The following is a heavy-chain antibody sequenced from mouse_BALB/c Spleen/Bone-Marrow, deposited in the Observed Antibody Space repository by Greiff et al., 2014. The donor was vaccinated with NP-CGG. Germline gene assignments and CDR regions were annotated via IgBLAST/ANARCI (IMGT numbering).Heavy chain of an antibody. CDR3: ASSYYGTSQFAY. CDR1: GFSLTSYG. Sequence: VNLVESGPGLVAPSQSLSITCTVSGFSLTSYGVHWVRQPPGKGLEWLGVIWAGGNTIYNSALMSRLSINKDNSKSHVFLKMNSLQTDDTAMYSCASSYYGTSQFAYWGQGTLVTVSA. V-gene: IGHV2-9*02. J-gene: IGHJ3*01. D-gene: IGHD1-1*01. CDR2: IWAGGNT.